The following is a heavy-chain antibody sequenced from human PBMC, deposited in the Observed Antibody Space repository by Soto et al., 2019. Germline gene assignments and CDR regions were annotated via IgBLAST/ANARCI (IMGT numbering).Heavy chain of an antibody. CDR1: GGSISSGGYY. Sequence: SSETLSLTCTVSGGSISSGGYYWSWIRQHPGKGLEWIGYIYYSGSTYYNPSLKSRVTISVDTSKNQFSLKLSSVTAADTAVYYCARVISLGPQDNWNHQGSNHFDYWGQGTLVTVSS. J-gene: IGHJ4*02. CDR2: IYYSGST. D-gene: IGHD1-20*01. V-gene: IGHV4-31*03. CDR3: ARVISLGPQDNWNHQGSNHFDY.